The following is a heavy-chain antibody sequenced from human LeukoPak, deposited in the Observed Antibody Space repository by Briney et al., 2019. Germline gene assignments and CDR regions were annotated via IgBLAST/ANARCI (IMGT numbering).Heavy chain of an antibody. J-gene: IGHJ5*02. D-gene: IGHD4-17*01. V-gene: IGHV4-59*01. CDR3: ARDPATLTTLRIWFDP. Sequence: KPSETLSLTCTASGGSISSYYWSWIRQPPGKGLEWIAYIYYSGSTNYNPSLKSRVTISVATSKNQFYLKLSSVTAADTAVYYCARDPATLTTLRIWFDPWGQGTLVTVSS. CDR2: IYYSGST. CDR1: GGSISSYY.